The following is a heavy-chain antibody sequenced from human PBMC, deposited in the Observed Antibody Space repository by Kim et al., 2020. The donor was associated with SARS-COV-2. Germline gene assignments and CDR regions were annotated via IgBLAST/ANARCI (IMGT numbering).Heavy chain of an antibody. V-gene: IGHV1-46*01. CDR2: INPSGGST. D-gene: IGHD3-10*01. CDR3: ARDHRYGSGSYYYYYYGMDV. Sequence: ASVKVSCKASGYTFTSYYMHWVRQAPGQGLEWMGIINPSGGSTSYAQKFQGRVTMTRDTSTSTVYMELSSLRSEDTAVYYCARDHRYGSGSYYYYYYGMDVWGQGTTVTVSS. J-gene: IGHJ6*02. CDR1: GYTFTSYY.